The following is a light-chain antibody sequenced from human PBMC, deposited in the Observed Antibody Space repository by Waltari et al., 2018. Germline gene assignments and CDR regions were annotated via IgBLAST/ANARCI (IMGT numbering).Light chain of an antibody. CDR1: QNVLHTSKNKNF. CDR2: WAS. CDR3: HQYYRTPYT. J-gene: IGKJ2*01. V-gene: IGKV4-1*01. Sequence: DIVMTQSPEYLAVSLGERATINCKSSQNVLHTSKNKNFLAWYQKKPGQPPKLLISWASTRESGVPDRFSGSGSGTDFTLTISGLQAEDVAVYYCHQYYRTPYTFGQGTKMELK.